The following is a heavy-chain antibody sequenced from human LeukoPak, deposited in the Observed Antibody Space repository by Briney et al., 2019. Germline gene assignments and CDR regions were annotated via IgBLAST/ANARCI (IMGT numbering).Heavy chain of an antibody. CDR1: GFTFGDYA. Sequence: PGGSLRLSCTASGFTFGDYAMSWVRQAPGKGLEWVGFIRSKAYTGTTEYAASVKGRFGISRDDSKSIAYLLMNSLKTEDTAVYYCTRVGAIGGYYYYYMDVWGKGTTVTVSS. D-gene: IGHD1-26*01. CDR2: IRSKAYTGTT. CDR3: TRVGAIGGYYYYYMDV. V-gene: IGHV3-49*04. J-gene: IGHJ6*03.